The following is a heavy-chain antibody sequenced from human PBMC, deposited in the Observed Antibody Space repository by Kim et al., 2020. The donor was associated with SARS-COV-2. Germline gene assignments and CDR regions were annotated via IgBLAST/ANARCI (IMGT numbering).Heavy chain of an antibody. CDR3: AKDLTVTTYYFDY. J-gene: IGHJ4*02. Sequence: SADSVKGRFTISRDNSKNTLYLQMNSLRAEDTAVYYCAKDLTVTTYYFDYWGQGTLVTVSS. V-gene: IGHV3-23*01. D-gene: IGHD4-4*01.